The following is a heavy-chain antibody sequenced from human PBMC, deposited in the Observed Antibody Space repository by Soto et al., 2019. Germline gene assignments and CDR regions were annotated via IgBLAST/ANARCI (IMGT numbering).Heavy chain of an antibody. J-gene: IGHJ6*02. CDR3: ARNLDCSSTSCYDTRPLYYGMDV. Sequence: VKVSCKASGGTFSSYAISWVRQAPGQGLEWMGGIIPIFGTANYAQKFQGRVTITADKSTSTAYMELSSLRSEDTAVYYCARNLDCSSTSCYDTRPLYYGMDVWGQGTTVTVSS. CDR2: IIPIFGTA. D-gene: IGHD2-2*01. CDR1: GGTFSSYA. V-gene: IGHV1-69*13.